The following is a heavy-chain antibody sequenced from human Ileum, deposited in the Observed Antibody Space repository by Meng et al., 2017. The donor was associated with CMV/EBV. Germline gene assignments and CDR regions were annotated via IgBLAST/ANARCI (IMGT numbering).Heavy chain of an antibody. Sequence: HVPLQGAGPGPGHPSKILSLSCTVSGDSTRSGHYYWSWIRQTPGKGLEWIGHIHDSGSTYYNPSLQSRVTISVDTSKNQFSLKLSSVTAADTAVYYCARVWGIAVRPLDYWGQGTLVTVSS. V-gene: IGHV4-30-4*01. CDR2: IHDSGST. J-gene: IGHJ4*02. CDR3: ARVWGIAVRPLDY. D-gene: IGHD6-6*01. CDR1: GDSTRSGHYY.